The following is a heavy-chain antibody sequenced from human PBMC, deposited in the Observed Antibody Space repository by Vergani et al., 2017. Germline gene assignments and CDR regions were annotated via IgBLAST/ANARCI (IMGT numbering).Heavy chain of an antibody. CDR2: IYHSGST. V-gene: IGHV4-38-2*02. CDR1: GCSISSGYY. Sequence: QVQLQESGPGLVKPSETLSLTCTVSGCSISSGYYWGWIRQPPGKGLEWIGSIYHSGSTYYNPSLKSRVTISVDTSKNQFSLKLSSVTAADTAVYYCARVASVYSYGSSDYWGQGTLVTVSS. D-gene: IGHD5-18*01. J-gene: IGHJ4*02. CDR3: ARVASVYSYGSSDY.